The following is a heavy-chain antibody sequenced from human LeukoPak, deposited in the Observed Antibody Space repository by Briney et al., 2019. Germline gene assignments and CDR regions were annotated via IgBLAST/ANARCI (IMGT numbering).Heavy chain of an antibody. V-gene: IGHV3-7*01. D-gene: IGHD3-16*02. CDR3: ARSDYRAFDI. CDR2: IKQDGSEK. J-gene: IGHJ3*02. CDR1: GVTFNSYW. Sequence: PGGSLRLSCVASGVTFNSYWMSWVRQAPGKGLEWVASIKQDGSEKYYVASVKGRFTISRDNAKNSLYLQMNSLRAEDTAVYYCARSDYRAFDIWGQGTMVTVSS.